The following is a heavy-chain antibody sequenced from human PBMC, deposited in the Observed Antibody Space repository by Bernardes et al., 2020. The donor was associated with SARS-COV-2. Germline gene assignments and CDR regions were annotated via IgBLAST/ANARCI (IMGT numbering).Heavy chain of an antibody. V-gene: IGHV3-74*01. CDR3: ARDSSVEFDY. Sequence: GGSLRLSCAASGFTLRMYWMHWVRQVPGKGLVWVSHINSDGSGTSYADSVKGRFTISRDNAKNTLYLQMHSLRAEDSAVYFCARDSSVEFDYWGRGTLVTVSS. CDR2: INSDGSGT. CDR1: GFTLRMYW. J-gene: IGHJ4*02.